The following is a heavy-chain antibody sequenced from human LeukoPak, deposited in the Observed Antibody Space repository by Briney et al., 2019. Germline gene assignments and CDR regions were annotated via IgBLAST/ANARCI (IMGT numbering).Heavy chain of an antibody. J-gene: IGHJ4*02. V-gene: IGHV4-59*01. CDR2: IFSSGRT. CDR3: ARGPAFDY. CDR1: GGSISNYY. Sequence: PSETLSLTCTVSGGSISNYYWSWVRQPPGKRLEWIGYIFSSGRTKYNPSLKSQVTISLDTSKNQFSLKLSSVTAADTAVYYCARGPAFDYWGQGTLVIVSS.